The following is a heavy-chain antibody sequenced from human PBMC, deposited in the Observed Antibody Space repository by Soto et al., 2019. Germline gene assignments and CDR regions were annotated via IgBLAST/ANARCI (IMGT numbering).Heavy chain of an antibody. Sequence: ASVKVSCKASGYTFTGYYMHWVRQAPGQGLEWMGWINPNSGGTNYAQKFQGRVTMTRDTSISTAYMELSRLRSDDTAVYYCARDLTNRIVLMVYAINWFDPWGQGTLVTVSS. CDR1: GYTFTGYY. CDR2: INPNSGGT. CDR3: ARDLTNRIVLMVYAINWFDP. V-gene: IGHV1-2*02. D-gene: IGHD2-8*01. J-gene: IGHJ5*02.